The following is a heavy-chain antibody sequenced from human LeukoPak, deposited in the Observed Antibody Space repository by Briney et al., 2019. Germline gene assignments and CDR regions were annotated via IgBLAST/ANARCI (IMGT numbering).Heavy chain of an antibody. V-gene: IGHV3-48*03. J-gene: IGHJ4*02. CDR3: VRDRFDYALDY. CDR2: ISISGSTM. D-gene: IGHD4-17*01. Sequence: QAGGSLRLSCVTSGFTFFTHPMNWVRQAPGKGLEWVSYISISGSTMHYADSVRGRFTISRDNAKNSVFLQMDSLRADDTAVYYCVRDRFDYALDYWGQGALVTVSS. CDR1: GFTFFTHP.